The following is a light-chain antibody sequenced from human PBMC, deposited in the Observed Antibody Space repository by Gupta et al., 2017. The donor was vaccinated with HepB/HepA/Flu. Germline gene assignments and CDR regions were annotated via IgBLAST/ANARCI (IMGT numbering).Light chain of an antibody. J-gene: IGKJ4*01. V-gene: IGKV3-11*01. CDR2: ESS. CDR3: QQRNDWPRT. CDR1: QSVRTY. Sequence: DILLPQSPATLSLSPGERATLSCRASQSVRTYLAWYQQKPSQAPRLIIDESSNRATGIPARCSGSGSGTDFTRTISSLEHEDVAIYYCQQRNDWPRTLGGGTKVEIK.